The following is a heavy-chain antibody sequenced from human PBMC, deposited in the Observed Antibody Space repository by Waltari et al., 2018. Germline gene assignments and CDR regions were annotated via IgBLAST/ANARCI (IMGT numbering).Heavy chain of an antibody. CDR2: ISNSGNTR. V-gene: IGHV3-11*01. CDR1: GFTFIDYY. J-gene: IGHJ4*02. D-gene: IGHD2-2*02. CDR3: ARSNMVLTIFAIPNFDS. Sequence: QVQLVESGGGLVPPGGSLRLSCTASGFTFIDYYMSWIRQAPGKGLEWSSYISNSGNTRYYADSVKGRFTISRDNAKNSLSLQMNSLRGEDTAVYYCARSNMVLTIFAIPNFDSWGQGTLVTVSS.